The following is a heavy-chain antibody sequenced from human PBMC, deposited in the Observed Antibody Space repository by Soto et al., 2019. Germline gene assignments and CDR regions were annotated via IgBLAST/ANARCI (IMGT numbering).Heavy chain of an antibody. V-gene: IGHV3-48*01. CDR2: ISSSSSTI. CDR3: ARERTYGDDLGYFDL. CDR1: GFTFSSYS. Sequence: GSLRLXCAASGFTFSSYSMNWVRQAPGKGLEWVSYISSSSSTIYYADSVKGRFTISRDNAKNSLYLQMNSLRAEDTAVYYCARERTYGDDLGYFDLWGRGTLVTVSS. J-gene: IGHJ2*01. D-gene: IGHD4-17*01.